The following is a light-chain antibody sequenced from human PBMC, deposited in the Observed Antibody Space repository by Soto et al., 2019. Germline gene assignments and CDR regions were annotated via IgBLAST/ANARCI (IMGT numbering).Light chain of an antibody. J-gene: IGKJ4*01. Sequence: LPMSRATAILSASVGNIVTIIPLSSQTITNWLAWYQQKPGKAPRLLIYDASSLESWVPSRFSGSGSGTEFTLTISSLQVEDVAVYYCQQDYNTTINFCGGTKVDIK. CDR3: QQDYNTTIN. V-gene: IGKV1-5*02. CDR1: QTITNW. CDR2: DAS.